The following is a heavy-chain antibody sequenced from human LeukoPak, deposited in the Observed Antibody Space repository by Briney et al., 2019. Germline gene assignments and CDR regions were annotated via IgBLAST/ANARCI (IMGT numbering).Heavy chain of an antibody. CDR1: GFTFSSYA. CDR3: ARVRSDYSSSSPPDY. CDR2: ISSNGGST. Sequence: QSGGSLRLSCAASGFTFSSYAMHWVRQAPGKGLEYVSAISSNGGSTYYANSVQGRFTISRDNSKNTLYLQMNSLRAEDTAIYFCARVRSDYSSSSPPDYWGQGTPVTVSS. V-gene: IGHV3-64*01. J-gene: IGHJ4*02. D-gene: IGHD6-6*01.